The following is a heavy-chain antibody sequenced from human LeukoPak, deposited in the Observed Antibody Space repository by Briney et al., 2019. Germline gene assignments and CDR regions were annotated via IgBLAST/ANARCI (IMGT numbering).Heavy chain of an antibody. CDR2: ISANSGHT. Sequence: ASVKVSCRASGYTFRTYGISWVRQAPGQGLEWLGWISANSGHTIYARNFQGRVTLTTHTTTSTAYMELRSLRSDDTAVYYCARMDSNGYNKRYYFDYWGQGTLVTVSS. V-gene: IGHV1-18*01. J-gene: IGHJ4*02. CDR3: ARMDSNGYNKRYYFDY. CDR1: GYTFRTYG. D-gene: IGHD3-22*01.